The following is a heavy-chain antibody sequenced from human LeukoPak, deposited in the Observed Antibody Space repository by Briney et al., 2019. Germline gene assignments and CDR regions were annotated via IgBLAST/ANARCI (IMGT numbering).Heavy chain of an antibody. D-gene: IGHD2-15*01. CDR3: AKGCLGGGNCFFFQH. CDR2: ISSDGATQ. V-gene: IGHV3-30*18. Sequence: GGSLRLSCAASGFTFDNYGMHWVRQAPGKGLEWVADISSDGATQYYADSVKGRFTISRDNSKNTLNLRMNSLRPGDTAVYYCAKGCLGGGNCFFFQHWGQGTLVTVSS. CDR1: GFTFDNYG. J-gene: IGHJ1*01.